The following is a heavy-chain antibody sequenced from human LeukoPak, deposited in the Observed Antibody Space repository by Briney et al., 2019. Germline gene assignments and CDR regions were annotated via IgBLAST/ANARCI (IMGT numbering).Heavy chain of an antibody. D-gene: IGHD6-19*01. J-gene: IGHJ4*02. Sequence: GGSLRLSCAASGFTFSSYSMNWVRQAPGKGLEWVSYISSSSSTIYYADSVKGRFTISRDDSKNTLYLQMNSLRAEDTAVYYCAKGAVAGRPYYFDYWGQGTLVTVSS. CDR3: AKGAVAGRPYYFDY. CDR2: ISSSSSTI. V-gene: IGHV3-48*01. CDR1: GFTFSSYS.